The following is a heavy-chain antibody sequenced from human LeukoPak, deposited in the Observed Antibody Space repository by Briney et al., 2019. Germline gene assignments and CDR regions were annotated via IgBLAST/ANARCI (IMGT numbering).Heavy chain of an antibody. D-gene: IGHD5-18*01. CDR3: ARGPYGYNYGSTQYYFDY. J-gene: IGHJ4*02. CDR1: GFTFSSYN. V-gene: IGHV3-48*02. CDR2: ISSSSSSI. Sequence: GGSLRLSCAASGFTFSSYNMNWVRQTLGKGLEWVSYISSSSSSIYYADSVKGRFTISRDNAKNSLYLQMNSLRDEDTAVYYCARGPYGYNYGSTQYYFDYWGQGSLVTVSS.